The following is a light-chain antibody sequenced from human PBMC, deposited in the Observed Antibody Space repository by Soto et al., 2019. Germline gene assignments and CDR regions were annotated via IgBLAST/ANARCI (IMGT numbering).Light chain of an antibody. V-gene: IGLV8-61*01. CDR1: SGSVSTTNY. CDR2: STN. J-gene: IGLJ7*01. Sequence: QTVVTQEPSFSVSPGGTVTLTCGLTSGSVSTTNYPSWFQQTPGQAPRTLIYSTNTRSSGVPDRFSGSILGNKAALTITGAQADDESDYYCLLFLDSGISVFGGGTQLTVL. CDR3: LLFLDSGISV.